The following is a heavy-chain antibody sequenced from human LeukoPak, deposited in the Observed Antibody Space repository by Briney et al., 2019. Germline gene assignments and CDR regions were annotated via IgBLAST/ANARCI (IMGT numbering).Heavy chain of an antibody. V-gene: IGHV3-30*18. CDR1: GFTFSTHG. D-gene: IGHD3-10*01. CDR2: ISSDGNNK. Sequence: QPGGSLRLSCAIPGFTFSTHGMHWIRQAPGKGLEWVAIISSDGNNKYYADSVKGRFTISRDNSKNMLYLEMNSLRADDTAVYYCVKDHMAVRVGYIFDYWGQGTLVTVSS. J-gene: IGHJ4*02. CDR3: VKDHMAVRVGYIFDY.